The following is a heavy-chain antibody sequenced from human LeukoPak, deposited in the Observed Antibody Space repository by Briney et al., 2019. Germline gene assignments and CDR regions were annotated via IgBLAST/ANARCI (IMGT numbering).Heavy chain of an antibody. CDR1: GGSISSYF. V-gene: IGHV4-59*08. J-gene: IGHJ4*02. D-gene: IGHD4-17*01. CDR3: ARRLYGDYYFDY. CDR2: IYYTGST. Sequence: SQTLSLTCTVSGGSISSYFWSWIRHPPGKGLEWIGYIYYTGSTNYSPSLKSRVTISIDTSKNQFSLKLSSVTAADTAVYYCARRLYGDYYFDYWGQGILVTVSS.